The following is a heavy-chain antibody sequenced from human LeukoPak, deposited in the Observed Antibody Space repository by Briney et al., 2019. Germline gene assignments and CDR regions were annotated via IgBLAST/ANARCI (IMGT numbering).Heavy chain of an antibody. J-gene: IGHJ4*02. CDR2: INHSGST. D-gene: IGHD6-13*01. V-gene: IGHV4-34*01. CDR1: GGSFSGYY. CDR3: ARGSIWQLIPFDY. Sequence: SETLSLTCAVYGGSFSGYYWSWIRQPPGKGLEWIGEINHSGSTNYNPSLKSRVTISVDTSKNQFSLKLSSVTAADTAVYYCARGSIWQLIPFDYWGQGTLVTVSS.